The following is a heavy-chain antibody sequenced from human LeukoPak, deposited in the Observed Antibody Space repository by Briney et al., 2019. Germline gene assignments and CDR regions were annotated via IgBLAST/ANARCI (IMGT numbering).Heavy chain of an antibody. D-gene: IGHD6-19*01. CDR3: ARWSIALAGADY. J-gene: IGHJ4*02. V-gene: IGHV4-31*03. CDR1: GASIRSGNYY. CDR2: IYYSGST. Sequence: PSETLSLTCTVSGASIRSGNYYWTWIRQHPEKGLEWIGYIYYSGSTYYTPSLKSRVSISVDTSKNQFSLKLTSVTAADTALYFCARWSIALAGADYWGQGTLVTVSS.